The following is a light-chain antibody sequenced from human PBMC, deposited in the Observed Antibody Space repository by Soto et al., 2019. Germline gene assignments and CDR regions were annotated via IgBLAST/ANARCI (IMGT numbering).Light chain of an antibody. V-gene: IGKV3-20*01. Sequence: EIVLTQSPGTLYLSPGERATISCRASQRVSSSHLAWYQHKRGQAPRLLIYGASTRATGIPDRFSGSGSWTDFPLTISRLEPEGFEVYYCQQYGSPPLLFGGGTKVEIK. CDR1: QRVSSSH. CDR3: QQYGSPPLL. J-gene: IGKJ4*01. CDR2: GAS.